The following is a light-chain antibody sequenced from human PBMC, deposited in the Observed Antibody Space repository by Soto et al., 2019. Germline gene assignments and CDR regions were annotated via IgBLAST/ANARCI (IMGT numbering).Light chain of an antibody. J-gene: IGLJ2*01. CDR2: GNY. Sequence: QPVLTQPPSVSGAPGQRVTISCTGSSSNIGAGYDVHWYQQLPGTAPKLLIYGNYNRPSGVPDRFSGSKSGTSASLAITGLRAEDEADYYCQSFDSSLVVFGGGTKVTVL. V-gene: IGLV1-40*01. CDR3: QSFDSSLVV. CDR1: SSNIGAGYD.